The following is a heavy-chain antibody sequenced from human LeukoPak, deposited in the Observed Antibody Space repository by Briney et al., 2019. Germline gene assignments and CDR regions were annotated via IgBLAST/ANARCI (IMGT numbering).Heavy chain of an antibody. D-gene: IGHD3-10*01. J-gene: IGHJ4*02. V-gene: IGHV3-11*01. CDR3: AREVVRGSNHFDY. CDR1: GFTFSDYY. CDR2: ISSSGSTI. Sequence: GGSLRLSCAASGFTFSDYYMSWIRQAPGKGLEWVSYISSSGSTIYYADSVKGRFTISRDNAKNSLYPQMNSLRAEDTAVYYCAREVVRGSNHFDYWGQGTLVTVSS.